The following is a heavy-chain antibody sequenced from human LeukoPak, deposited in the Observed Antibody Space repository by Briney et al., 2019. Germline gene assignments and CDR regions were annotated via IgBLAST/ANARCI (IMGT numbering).Heavy chain of an antibody. CDR3: AKDGHPRTTVAPNFDC. D-gene: IGHD4-23*01. Sequence: GASVKVSCKASGYTFTSYYMHWVRQAPGQGLEWMGIINPSGGSTSYAQKFQGRVTMTRDTSTSTVYMELSSLRSEDTAVYSCAKDGHPRTTVAPNFDCWGQGTLVTVSS. J-gene: IGHJ4*02. CDR1: GYTFTSYY. V-gene: IGHV1-46*01. CDR2: INPSGGST.